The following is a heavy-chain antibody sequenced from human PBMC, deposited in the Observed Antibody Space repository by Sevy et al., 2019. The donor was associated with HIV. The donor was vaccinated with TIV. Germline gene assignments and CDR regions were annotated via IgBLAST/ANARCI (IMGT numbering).Heavy chain of an antibody. CDR3: ARAFTGGYQQPFDY. D-gene: IGHD1-26*01. V-gene: IGHV3-23*01. J-gene: IGHJ4*02. CDR2: ISDSGTTT. Sequence: GGSLRLSCAASGFTFSSHAMSWVRQAPGKGLEWVSAISDSGTTTYYKDSVKGRFIISRDNSKNTLYLQMDGLRAEDTAIYYCARAFTGGYQQPFDYWGQGTLVTVSS. CDR1: GFTFSSHA.